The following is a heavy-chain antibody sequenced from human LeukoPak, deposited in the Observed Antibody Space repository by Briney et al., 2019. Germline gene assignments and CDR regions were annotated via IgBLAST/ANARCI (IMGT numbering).Heavy chain of an antibody. J-gene: IGHJ4*02. D-gene: IGHD3-3*01. CDR1: GGSISSYY. CDR3: ARVSDFWSAYSSFDY. Sequence: PSETLSLTCTVSGGSISSYYWSWIRQPPGKGLEWIGYVYYSGSTNYNPSLKSRVTISIDTSRTQFSLKLSSVTAADTAMYYCARVSDFWSAYSSFDYWGQGTLVTVSS. CDR2: VYYSGST. V-gene: IGHV4-59*01.